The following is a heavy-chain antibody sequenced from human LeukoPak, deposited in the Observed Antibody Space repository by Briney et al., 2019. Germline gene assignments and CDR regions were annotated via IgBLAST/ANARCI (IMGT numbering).Heavy chain of an antibody. Sequence: SETLSLTCTVSGGSISSGGYYWSWIRQHPGKGLEWIGYIYYSGSTYYNPSLKSRVTISVDTSRNQFSLKLSSVTAADTAVYYCASTRDYDSDPYGVYYMDVWGKGTTVTVSS. D-gene: IGHD3-3*01. V-gene: IGHV4-31*03. J-gene: IGHJ6*03. CDR1: GGSISSGGYY. CDR3: ASTRDYDSDPYGVYYMDV. CDR2: IYYSGST.